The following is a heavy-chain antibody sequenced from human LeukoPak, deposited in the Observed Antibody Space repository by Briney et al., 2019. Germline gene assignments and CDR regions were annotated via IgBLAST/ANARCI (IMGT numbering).Heavy chain of an antibody. CDR3: ARVPTSWLFFDY. J-gene: IGHJ4*02. V-gene: IGHV4-39*01. Sequence: PSQTLSLTCTVSGGSISSGECYWGWIRQPPGKGLEWVASISYSGSTYYNPSLRSRVTMSVDTSKNQFSLKLNSVTAADTAVYYCARVPTSWLFFDYWGQGTLVTVSS. D-gene: IGHD3-22*01. CDR1: GGSISSGECY. CDR2: ISYSGST.